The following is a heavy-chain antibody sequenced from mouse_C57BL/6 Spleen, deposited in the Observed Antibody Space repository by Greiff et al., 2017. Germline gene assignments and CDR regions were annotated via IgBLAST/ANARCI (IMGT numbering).Heavy chain of an antibody. CDR2: ISYDGSN. V-gene: IGHV3-6*01. D-gene: IGHD2-3*01. J-gene: IGHJ4*01. Sequence: EVQRVESGPGLVKPSQSLSLTCSVTGYSITSGYYWNWIRQFPGNKLEWMGYISYDGSNNYNPSLKNRISITRDTSKNQFFLKLNSVTTEDTATYYCARNDGYYVEDYWGQGTSVTVSS. CDR1: GYSITSGYY. CDR3: ARNDGYYVEDY.